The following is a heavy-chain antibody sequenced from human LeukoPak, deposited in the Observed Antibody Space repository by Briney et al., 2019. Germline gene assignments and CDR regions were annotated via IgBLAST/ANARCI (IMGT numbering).Heavy chain of an antibody. J-gene: IGHJ6*03. CDR2: ISYDGSNK. D-gene: IGHD4-23*01. V-gene: IGHV3-30-3*01. Sequence: PGGSLRLSCAASGFTFSSYTMHWVRQAPGKGLEWVAVISYDGSNKYYADSVKGRFTISRDNSKNTLDLQMNSLRAEDTAVYYGARNLYGGNPRGYYMDVWGKGTTVTVSS. CDR1: GFTFSSYT. CDR3: ARNLYGGNPRGYYMDV.